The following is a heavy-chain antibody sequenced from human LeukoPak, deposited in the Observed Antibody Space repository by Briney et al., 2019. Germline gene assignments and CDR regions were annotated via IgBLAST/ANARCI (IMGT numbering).Heavy chain of an antibody. J-gene: IGHJ4*02. D-gene: IGHD3-3*01. Sequence: SGTLSLTCAVSGGSISSSNWWSWVRQPPGKGLEWIGEIYHSGSTNYNPSLKSRVTISVDKSRNQFSLKLSSVTAADTAVYYCATGFSGIFGVVNTFDYWGQGTLVTVSS. V-gene: IGHV4-4*02. CDR1: GGSISSSNW. CDR2: IYHSGST. CDR3: ATGFSGIFGVVNTFDY.